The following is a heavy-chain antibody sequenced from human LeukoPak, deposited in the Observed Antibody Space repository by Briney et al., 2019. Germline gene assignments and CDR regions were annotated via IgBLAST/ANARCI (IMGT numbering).Heavy chain of an antibody. V-gene: IGHV4-59*08. D-gene: IGHD3-10*01. CDR1: GGSISSYY. J-gene: IGHJ4*02. CDR2: IYYSGST. Sequence: KPSETLSLTCTVSGGSISSYYWSWIRQPPGKGLEWIGYIYYSGSTNYNPSLKSRVTISLDTSKNQFSLKLNSVTAADTAVYYCARSMVRGVHNSGYWGQGTLVTVSS. CDR3: ARSMVRGVHNSGY.